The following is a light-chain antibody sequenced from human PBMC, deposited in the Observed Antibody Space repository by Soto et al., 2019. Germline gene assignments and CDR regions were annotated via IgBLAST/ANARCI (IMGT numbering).Light chain of an antibody. CDR3: SSYAGSDVFV. CDR1: SSDVGAYNY. Sequence: QSVLTPPPSSSGSPGQSVAISCTGTSSDVGAYNYVAWYQQHPGKVPKLMIYEVSKRPSGVPDRFSGSKSGNTASLTVSGLKADDAADYYCSSYAGSDVFVFGNVNQVTVL. J-gene: IGLJ1*01. V-gene: IGLV2-8*01. CDR2: EVS.